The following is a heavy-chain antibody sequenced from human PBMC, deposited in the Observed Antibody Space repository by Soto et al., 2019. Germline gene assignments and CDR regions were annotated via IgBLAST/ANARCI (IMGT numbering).Heavy chain of an antibody. CDR3: ARGPRFLEWLLYVVPGTFDY. CDR2: INHSGST. Sequence: SETLSLTCAVYGGSFSGYYWGWIRQPPGKGLEWIGEINHSGSTNYNPSLKSRVTISVDTSKNQFSLKLSSVTAADTAVYYCARGPRFLEWLLYVVPGTFDYWGKGTLVTVSS. CDR1: GGSFSGYY. V-gene: IGHV4-34*01. D-gene: IGHD3-3*01. J-gene: IGHJ4*02.